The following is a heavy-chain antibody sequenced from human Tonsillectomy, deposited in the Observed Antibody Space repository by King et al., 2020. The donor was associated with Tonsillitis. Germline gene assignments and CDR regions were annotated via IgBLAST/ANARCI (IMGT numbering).Heavy chain of an antibody. CDR2: INPNSGDT. J-gene: IGHJ3*02. V-gene: IGHV1-2*02. CDR3: ARDFQLRRGLLNTSAQVAFDI. D-gene: IGHD7-27*01. Sequence: QMVQSGAEVKKPGASVRVSCKSSKYPFTACYIHWGRHAPGRGLEWMGWINPNSGDTKSAQKFQCRVTMTTDTSINTAFMELSSLRSDDTALYFCARDFQLRRGLLNTSAQVAFDIWGQGTMVTVSS. CDR1: KYPFTACY.